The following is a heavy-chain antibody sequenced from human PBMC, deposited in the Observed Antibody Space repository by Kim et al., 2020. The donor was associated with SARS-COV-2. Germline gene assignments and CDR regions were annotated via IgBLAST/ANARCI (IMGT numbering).Heavy chain of an antibody. CDR1: GFTFSSYA. D-gene: IGHD5-12*01. Sequence: GGSLRLSCAASGFTFSSYAMTWVRQAPGKGLDCVSDISGGGETTYYADSVKGRFTISRDNSKNTLYLQMNSLRAEDTAVYYCAKEDGRDGYKDYSDYWGQGTLVTVSS. J-gene: IGHJ4*02. CDR2: ISGGGETT. V-gene: IGHV3-23*01. CDR3: AKEDGRDGYKDYSDY.